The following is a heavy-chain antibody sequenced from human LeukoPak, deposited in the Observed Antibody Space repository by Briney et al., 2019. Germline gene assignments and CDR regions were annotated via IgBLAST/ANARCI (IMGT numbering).Heavy chain of an antibody. Sequence: GGSLRLSCAAPGFTFSSYVMHWVRQAPGKGLEWVAVISYDGSNKYYGDSVKGRFTISRDYSKNTLYLQMNSLRAEDTAVYYCARGALGITMIREWAFDIWGQGTLVTVSS. CDR2: ISYDGSNK. CDR1: GFTFSSYV. J-gene: IGHJ3*02. D-gene: IGHD3-22*01. V-gene: IGHV3-30*04. CDR3: ARGALGITMIREWAFDI.